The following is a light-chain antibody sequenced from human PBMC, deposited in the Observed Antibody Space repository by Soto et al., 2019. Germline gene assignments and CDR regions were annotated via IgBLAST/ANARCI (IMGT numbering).Light chain of an antibody. CDR1: QSVRSS. V-gene: IGKV3-15*01. Sequence: EVVITQSPTTLSVSPGERATLSCWSSQSVRSSLAWYQQKPGQAPRLLIYDASARATDIPARFSGSGSGTEFTLTISSLQSEDSAVYYCQQYGSSPPTFGQGTKVDI. J-gene: IGKJ1*01. CDR2: DAS. CDR3: QQYGSSPPT.